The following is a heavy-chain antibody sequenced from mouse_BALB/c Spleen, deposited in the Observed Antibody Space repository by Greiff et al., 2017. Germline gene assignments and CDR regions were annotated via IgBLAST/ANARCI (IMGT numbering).Heavy chain of an antibody. Sequence: QVQLQQSGAELVKPGASVKLSCKASGYTFTSYYMYWVKQRPGQGLEWIGEINPSNGGTNFNEKFKSKATLTVDKSSSTAYMQLSSLTSEDSAVYYCTRSDYGSSQAWFAYWGQGTLVTVSA. CDR1: GYTFTSYY. CDR3: TRSDYGSSQAWFAY. D-gene: IGHD1-1*01. CDR2: INPSNGGT. V-gene: IGHV1S81*02. J-gene: IGHJ3*01.